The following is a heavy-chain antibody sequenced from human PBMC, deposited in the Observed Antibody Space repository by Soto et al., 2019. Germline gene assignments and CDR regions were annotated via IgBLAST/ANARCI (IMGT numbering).Heavy chain of an antibody. Sequence: QVQLVQSEGEVKKPGASVKISCRASGYTFTSYAINWVRQAPGQGLEWMGWISAHSGNTNYAQKVQGRVTMTTDTHTSTAYMELRSLRSDDTAIYDCARMAASGIVHEFDFWGQGTLVTVSS. V-gene: IGHV1-18*01. CDR1: GYTFTSYA. J-gene: IGHJ4*02. CDR3: ARMAASGIVHEFDF. CDR2: ISAHSGNT. D-gene: IGHD6-13*01.